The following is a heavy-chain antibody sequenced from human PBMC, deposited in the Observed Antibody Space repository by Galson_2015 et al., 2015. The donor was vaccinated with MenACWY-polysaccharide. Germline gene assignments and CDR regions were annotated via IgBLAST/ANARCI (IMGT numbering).Heavy chain of an antibody. J-gene: IGHJ3*01. CDR1: GFPFSDSW. Sequence: SLRLSCAASGFPFSDSWMTWIHQAPGKGLEWVATIKQSGSEKYYVDSVEGRFTVSRDNAKNSLYLQMNSLRAEDTAVYYCARARSWSGYFAFDFWGQGTMVTVSS. D-gene: IGHD3-3*01. CDR2: IKQSGSEK. V-gene: IGHV3-7*01. CDR3: ARARSWSGYFAFDF.